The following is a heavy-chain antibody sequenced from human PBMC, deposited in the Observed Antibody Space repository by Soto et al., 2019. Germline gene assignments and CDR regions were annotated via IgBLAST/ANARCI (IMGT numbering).Heavy chain of an antibody. D-gene: IGHD6-19*01. CDR1: GFTFSSYS. J-gene: IGHJ4*02. CDR3: ARDLGSGWNPYYFDY. V-gene: IGHV3-21*01. Sequence: EVQLVESGGGLVKPGGSLRLSCAASGFTFSSYSMNWVRQAPGKGLEWVSSISSSSSYIYYADSVKGRFTISRDNAKNSLYLQMNSLRAEGTAVYYCARDLGSGWNPYYFDYWGQGTLVTVSS. CDR2: ISSSSSYI.